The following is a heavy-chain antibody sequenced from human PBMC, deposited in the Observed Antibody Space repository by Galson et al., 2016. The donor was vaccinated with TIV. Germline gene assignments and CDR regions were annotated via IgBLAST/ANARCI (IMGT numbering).Heavy chain of an antibody. J-gene: IGHJ4*02. CDR1: GFTLSSYW. Sequence: SLRLSCAASGFTLSSYWMHWVRQAPGKGLEWISNIDRDGGITLYADSVKGRFTISRDNAKNSLFLEMNHLRAEDTAVYYCARGTTLTEVADIFEYWGQGALVTVSS. CDR2: IDRDGGIT. D-gene: IGHD6-19*01. CDR3: ARGTTLTEVADIFEY. V-gene: IGHV3-74*01.